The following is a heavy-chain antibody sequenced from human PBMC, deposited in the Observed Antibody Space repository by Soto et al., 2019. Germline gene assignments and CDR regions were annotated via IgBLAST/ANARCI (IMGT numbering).Heavy chain of an antibody. CDR3: ARVETLSAGVHY. Sequence: PGGSLRLSCAASGFNVSSSNMIWVRQAPGKGLEWVSFIYSSGSTYYADSVKGRFTISRDSSESTLYLQMNSLRAEDTAVYYCARVETLSAGVHYWGQGTLVTVSS. V-gene: IGHV3-66*01. J-gene: IGHJ4*02. CDR1: GFNVSSSN. D-gene: IGHD6-13*01. CDR2: IYSSGST.